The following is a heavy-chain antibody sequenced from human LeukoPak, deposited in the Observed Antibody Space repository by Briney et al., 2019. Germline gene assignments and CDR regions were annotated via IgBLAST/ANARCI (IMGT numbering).Heavy chain of an antibody. CDR1: GFTSSTYA. CDR2: ISGSGGRT. V-gene: IGHV3-23*01. CDR3: AKDIGPSFGRVATITFDY. Sequence: GGSRTPSWAAAGFTSSTYAIRWVRPAPGEWLEWVSGISGSGGRTFYADSVEGRFTISRDKCKNTPYLQMNTLSAEETSVYYCAKDIGPSFGRVATITFDYWGQGTLVTVSS. D-gene: IGHD5-12*01. J-gene: IGHJ4*02.